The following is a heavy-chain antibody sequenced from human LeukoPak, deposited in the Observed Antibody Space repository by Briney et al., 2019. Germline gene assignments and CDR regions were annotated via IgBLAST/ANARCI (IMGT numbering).Heavy chain of an antibody. CDR2: IHPGDSDT. V-gene: IGHV5-51*01. CDR3: ARPQYSRAGGWDYMDV. J-gene: IGHJ6*03. D-gene: IGHD6-6*01. CDR1: GYTFSGYW. Sequence: LGESLKISCQGSGYTFSGYWIGWVRQLPGKGLEWVAIIHPGDSDTRYSQSFQGLVTISADKSMNTAYLQWSSLKASDTAIYYCARPQYSRAGGWDYMDVWGKGPTVTVSS.